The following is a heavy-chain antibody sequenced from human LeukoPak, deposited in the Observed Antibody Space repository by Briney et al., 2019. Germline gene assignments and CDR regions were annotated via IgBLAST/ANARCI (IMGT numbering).Heavy chain of an antibody. D-gene: IGHD1-26*01. CDR1: GYSFTTYW. V-gene: IGHV5-51*01. J-gene: IGHJ5*02. CDR2: IYPGDSDT. CDR3: ARGHSMGVTNWFDP. Sequence: GESLKISCKGSGYSFTTYWIAWVRQMPGKGLEWMGIIYPGDSDTRYSPSFQGQVTISADKSISTAYLQWSSLKASDSAMYYCARGHSMGVTNWFDPWAREPWSPSPQ.